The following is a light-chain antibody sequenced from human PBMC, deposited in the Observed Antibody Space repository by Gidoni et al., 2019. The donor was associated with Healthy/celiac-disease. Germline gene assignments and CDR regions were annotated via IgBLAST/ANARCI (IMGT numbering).Light chain of an antibody. V-gene: IGKV3-20*01. Sequence: EIVLTQSPGTLSLSPGERATLSCRASQSVSSSYLAWYQQKPCQAPRLLSYGASSRATGIPDRFSGSGSGTDFTLTISRLEPEDFAVYYCQQYGSSPLYTFGQGTKLEIK. CDR3: QQYGSSPLYT. CDR2: GAS. CDR1: QSVSSSY. J-gene: IGKJ2*01.